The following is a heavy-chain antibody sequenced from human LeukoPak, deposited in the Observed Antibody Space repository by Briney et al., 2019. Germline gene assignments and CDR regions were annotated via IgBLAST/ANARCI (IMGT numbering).Heavy chain of an antibody. J-gene: IGHJ4*02. CDR2: ISGNSSTI. Sequence: PGGSLTLSCEDSGFTSGDYYMSWSRQAPGKGLEWISYISGNSSTIYYADSVKGRFTISRDNGKNSLYLQMNSLRAEDTAVYYCARGRPRGGSPAAIIPGNWGQGTLVTVSS. V-gene: IGHV3-11*04. CDR1: GFTSGDYY. D-gene: IGHD2-2*01. CDR3: ARGRPRGGSPAAIIPGN.